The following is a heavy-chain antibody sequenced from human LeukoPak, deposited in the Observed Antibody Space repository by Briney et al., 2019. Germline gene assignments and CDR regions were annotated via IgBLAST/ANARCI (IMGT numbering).Heavy chain of an antibody. V-gene: IGHV4-34*01. CDR2: INHSGST. Sequence: SETLSLTCAVSGGSFSGYYWNWIRQPPGKGLEWIGEINHSGSTNYNPSLKSRVSISVDTSKNQFSLTLTSVTAADTAVYYCAPPLGEHAFDIWGQGTMVTVSS. CDR3: APPLGEHAFDI. J-gene: IGHJ3*02. CDR1: GGSFSGYY.